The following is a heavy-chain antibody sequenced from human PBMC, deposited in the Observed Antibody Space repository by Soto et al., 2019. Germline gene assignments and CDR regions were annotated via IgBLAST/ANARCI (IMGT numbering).Heavy chain of an antibody. Sequence: ASVKVSCKASGYTFTSYYMHWVRQAPGQGLEWMGIINPSGGSTSYAQKFQGRVTMTRDTSTSTVYTELSSLRSEDTAVYYCARAAGQGHLDYWAQGTLVTVSS. CDR3: ARAAGQGHLDY. V-gene: IGHV1-46*01. CDR2: INPSGGST. J-gene: IGHJ4*02. CDR1: GYTFTSYY.